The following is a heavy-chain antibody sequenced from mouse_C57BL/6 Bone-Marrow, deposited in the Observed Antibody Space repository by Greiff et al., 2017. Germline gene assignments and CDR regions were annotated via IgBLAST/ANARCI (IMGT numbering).Heavy chain of an antibody. D-gene: IGHD1-1*01. J-gene: IGHJ4*01. Sequence: EVQLQQSGPELVKPGASVKISCKASGYSFTDYNMNWVKQSNGKSLEWIGVINPNYGTTSYNQKFKGKATLTVDQSSSTAYMQLNSLTSEDSAVYYFARGGDYYGSSYHYYAMDYWGQGTSVTVSS. CDR2: INPNYGTT. CDR3: ARGGDYYGSSYHYYAMDY. CDR1: GYSFTDYN. V-gene: IGHV1-39*01.